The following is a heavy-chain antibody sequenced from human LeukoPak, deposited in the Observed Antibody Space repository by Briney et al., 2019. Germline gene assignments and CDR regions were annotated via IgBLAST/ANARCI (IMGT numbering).Heavy chain of an antibody. J-gene: IGHJ4*02. CDR2: ISSSSSYI. CDR1: GFTFSSYS. CDR3: ARDLAVADGGDY. Sequence: GGSLRLSCAASGFTFSSYSMNWVRQAPGKGLEWVSSISSSSSYIYYADSVKGRFTISRDNAENSLYLQMNSLRAEDTAVYYCARDLAVADGGDYWGQGTLVTVSS. V-gene: IGHV3-21*01. D-gene: IGHD6-19*01.